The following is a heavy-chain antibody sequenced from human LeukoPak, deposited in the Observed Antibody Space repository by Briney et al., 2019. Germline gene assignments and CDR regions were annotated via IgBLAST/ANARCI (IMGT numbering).Heavy chain of an antibody. D-gene: IGHD1-14*01. CDR3: ARNQPRYYYYYMAV. V-gene: IGHV4-59*08. CDR2: IYYREST. J-gene: IGHJ6*03. Sequence: SETLSLTCTVSGGSISSYYWSWIRQPPGKGLEWSGYIYYRESTNYNPSLKSRATISVDTSKNQFSLKLSSVTAADTAVYYCARNQPRYYYYYMAVWGKGTMVTVSS. CDR1: GGSISSYY.